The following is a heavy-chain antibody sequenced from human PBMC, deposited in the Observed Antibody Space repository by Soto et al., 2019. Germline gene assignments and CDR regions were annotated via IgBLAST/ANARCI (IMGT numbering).Heavy chain of an antibody. CDR3: ARDHVVVVAAAYYYYGIDV. CDR2: INAGNGNT. J-gene: IGHJ6*02. CDR1: GYTFTSYY. Sequence: ASVKVSCKASGYTFTSYYMHWVRQAPGQRLEWMGWINAGNGNTKYSQKFQGRVTITRDTSASTAYMELSSLRSEDTAVYYCARDHVVVVAAAYYYYGIDVWGQGTTVTVS. D-gene: IGHD2-15*01. V-gene: IGHV1-3*01.